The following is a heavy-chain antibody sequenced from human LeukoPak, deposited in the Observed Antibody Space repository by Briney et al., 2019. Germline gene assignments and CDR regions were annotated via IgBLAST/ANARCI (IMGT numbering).Heavy chain of an antibody. CDR1: GYTFTSNY. CDR3: VRDFRSADY. J-gene: IGHJ4*02. V-gene: IGHV1-46*01. CDR2: IYPRDGST. Sequence: GASVKVSCKASGYTFTSNYIHWVRQAPGQGLEWMGMIYPRDGSTSYAQKFQGRVTVTRDTSTSTVHMELSGLRSVDTAVYYCVRDFRSADYWGQGILVTVSS.